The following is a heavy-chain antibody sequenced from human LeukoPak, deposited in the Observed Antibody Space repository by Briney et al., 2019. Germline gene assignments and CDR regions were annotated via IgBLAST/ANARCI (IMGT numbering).Heavy chain of an antibody. CDR3: ARVNGEWPRLYMDV. D-gene: IGHD3-3*01. Sequence: SGGSLRLSCAASGFTFSNYAMNWVRQAPGKGLEWVSVISGSGGTTYYADSVRGRFTISRDNSKNTLYLQMNSLRAEDTAVYYCARVNGEWPRLYMDVWGKGTTVTISS. CDR1: GFTFSNYA. V-gene: IGHV3-23*01. J-gene: IGHJ6*03. CDR2: ISGSGGTT.